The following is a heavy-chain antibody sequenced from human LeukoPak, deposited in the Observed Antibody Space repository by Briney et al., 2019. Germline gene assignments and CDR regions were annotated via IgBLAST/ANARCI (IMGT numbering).Heavy chain of an antibody. Sequence: GESLKISCKGSGYSFTSYWIGWVRQMSGKGLEWMGIIYPGDSDTRYSPSFPGQVTISADKSISTAYLQWSSLKASDTAMYYCARGGLRYFDWLDWFDPWGQGTLVTVSS. CDR1: GYSFTSYW. J-gene: IGHJ5*02. D-gene: IGHD3-9*01. V-gene: IGHV5-51*01. CDR2: IYPGDSDT. CDR3: ARGGLRYFDWLDWFDP.